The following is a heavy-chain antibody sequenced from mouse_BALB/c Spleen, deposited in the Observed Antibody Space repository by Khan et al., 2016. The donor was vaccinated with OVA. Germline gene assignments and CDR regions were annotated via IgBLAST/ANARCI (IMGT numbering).Heavy chain of an antibody. Sequence: QVQLQQSGAELVKPGASVKLSCKASGYTFTSYYMYWVKQRPGQGLEWIGEINPSNGGTNFNEKFTSKATLTVDRSSSTAYMQLSSLTSEDSAVYYCTRSGYGSVADWGQGSLVTVSA. CDR3: TRSGYGSVAD. D-gene: IGHD2-10*02. J-gene: IGHJ3*01. CDR2: INPSNGGT. CDR1: GYTFTSYY. V-gene: IGHV1S81*02.